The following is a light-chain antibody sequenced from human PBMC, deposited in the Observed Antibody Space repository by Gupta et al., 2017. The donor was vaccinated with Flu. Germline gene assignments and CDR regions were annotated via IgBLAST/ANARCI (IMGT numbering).Light chain of an antibody. CDR3: QQDNNFPIT. J-gene: IGKJ4*01. CDR2: SAT. Sequence: EIVMTQSPATLSVSPGERVPLPCRASQSVVGNLAWYQQKPGQAPRLLMESATTRATGGPDRFSGSRSGTEFTLTISSLQSEDFAVDYWQQDNNFPITFGGGTKVEI. V-gene: IGKV3-15*01. CDR1: QSVVGN.